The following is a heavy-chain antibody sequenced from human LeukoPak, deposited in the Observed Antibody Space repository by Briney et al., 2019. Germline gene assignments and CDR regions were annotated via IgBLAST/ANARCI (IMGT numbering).Heavy chain of an antibody. V-gene: IGHV3-48*03. CDR2: ISSSGSTI. CDR3: ARESRTTNYYYGMDV. J-gene: IGHJ6*02. D-gene: IGHD1-1*01. CDR1: GFSLSSYE. Sequence: GGSLRLSCAASGFSLSSYEMNWVRQAPGKGLEWVSYISSSGSTIYYAECVKGGFTIERDNAKNSLYLQMTSLRAEDTAVYYCARESRTTNYYYGMDVCGQGTTVTVSS.